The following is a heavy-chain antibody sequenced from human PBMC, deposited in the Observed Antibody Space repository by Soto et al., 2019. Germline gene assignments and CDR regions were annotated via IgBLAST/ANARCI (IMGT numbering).Heavy chain of an antibody. D-gene: IGHD6-19*01. J-gene: IGHJ4*02. CDR3: ASAGYSSGWYRGYYFDY. CDR2: SYYRSKWYN. CDR1: GGSVSSNTDA. Sequence: SQTLSLTCSIPGGSVSSNTDAWYLIRPSPSRLLEWRRRSYYRSKWYNDYAVSVKSRITINPLTSNNQFSRLRNAVTPEDTAVYCCASAGYSSGWYRGYYFDYWGQGTLVTVSS. V-gene: IGHV6-1*01.